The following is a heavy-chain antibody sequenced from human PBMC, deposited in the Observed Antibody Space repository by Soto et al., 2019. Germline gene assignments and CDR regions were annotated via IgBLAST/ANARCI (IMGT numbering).Heavy chain of an antibody. Sequence: PGGSLRLSCAASGFTFSSYAMSWVRQAPGKGLEWVSAISGSGGSTYYADSVKGRFTISRDNSKNTLYLQMNSLRAEDTAVYYCARGSSSGGPTITMVRGVTNDCWGQGTLVTVSS. V-gene: IGHV3-23*01. D-gene: IGHD3-10*01. J-gene: IGHJ4*02. CDR3: ARGSSSGGPTITMVRGVTNDC. CDR2: ISGSGGST. CDR1: GFTFSSYA.